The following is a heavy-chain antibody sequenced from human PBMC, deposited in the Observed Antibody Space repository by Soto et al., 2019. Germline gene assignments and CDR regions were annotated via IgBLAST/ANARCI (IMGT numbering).Heavy chain of an antibody. CDR2: IIPIFGTA. J-gene: IGHJ4*02. V-gene: IGHV1-69*01. CDR3: ARGTYYYDSSGYYRYYFDY. Sequence: QVQLVQSGAEVKKPGSSVKVSCKASGGTFSSYAISWVRQAPGQGLEWMGGIIPIFGTANYAQKFQGRVTITADESTSTAYMELSSLRSEDTAVHYCARGTYYYDSSGYYRYYFDYWGQGTLVTVSS. CDR1: GGTFSSYA. D-gene: IGHD3-22*01.